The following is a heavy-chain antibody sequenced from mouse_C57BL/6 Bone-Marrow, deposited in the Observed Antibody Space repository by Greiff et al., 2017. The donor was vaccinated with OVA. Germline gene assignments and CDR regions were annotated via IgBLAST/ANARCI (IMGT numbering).Heavy chain of an antibody. Sequence: EVKLMESGGDLVKPGGSLKLSCAASGFTFSSYGMSWVRQTPDKRLEWVATISSGGSYTYYPDSVKGRFTISRDNAKNTLYLQMSSLKSEDTAMYYCARRDGYYDFDYWGQGTTLTVSS. V-gene: IGHV5-6*02. CDR2: ISSGGSYT. J-gene: IGHJ2*01. CDR3: ARRDGYYDFDY. D-gene: IGHD2-3*01. CDR1: GFTFSSYG.